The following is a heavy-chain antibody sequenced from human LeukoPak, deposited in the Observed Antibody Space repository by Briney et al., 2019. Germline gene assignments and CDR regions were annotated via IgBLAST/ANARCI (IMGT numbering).Heavy chain of an antibody. J-gene: IGHJ5*02. D-gene: IGHD1-26*01. V-gene: IGHV4-39*07. CDR3: ARGLSSEWELLENWFDP. CDR2: INHSGST. CDR1: GGSISSSSYS. Sequence: SETLSLTCTVSGGSISSSSYSWSWIRQPPGKGLEWIGEINHSGSTNYNPSLKSRVTISVDTSKNQFSLKLSSVTAADTAVYYCARGLSSEWELLENWFDPWGQGTLVTVSS.